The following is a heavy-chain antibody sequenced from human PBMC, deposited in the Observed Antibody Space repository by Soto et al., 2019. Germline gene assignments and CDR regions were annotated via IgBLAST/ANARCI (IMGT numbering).Heavy chain of an antibody. CDR3: ARDSPKYSSGWLDY. V-gene: IGHV3-48*03. CDR2: ISSSGSTI. D-gene: IGHD6-19*01. Sequence: PGGSLRLSCAASGFTFSSYEMNWFRQAPWKGLEWVSYISSSGSTIYYADSVKGRFTISRDNAKNSLYLQMNSLRAEDTAVYYCARDSPKYSSGWLDYWGQGTLVTVSS. CDR1: GFTFSSYE. J-gene: IGHJ4*02.